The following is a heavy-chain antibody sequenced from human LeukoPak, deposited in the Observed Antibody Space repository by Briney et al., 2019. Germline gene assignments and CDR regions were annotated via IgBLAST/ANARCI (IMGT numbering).Heavy chain of an antibody. V-gene: IGHV1-2*02. Sequence: GASVKVSCKASGYTFTGYYMHWVRQAPGQGLEWMGWINPNSGGTNYAQKFQGRVTMTRDTSISTAYMELSRLRSDDTAVYYCARDRSGSSIAARPFDYWGQGTLVTVSS. CDR1: GYTFTGYY. CDR2: INPNSGGT. D-gene: IGHD6-6*01. CDR3: ARDRSGSSIAARPFDY. J-gene: IGHJ4*02.